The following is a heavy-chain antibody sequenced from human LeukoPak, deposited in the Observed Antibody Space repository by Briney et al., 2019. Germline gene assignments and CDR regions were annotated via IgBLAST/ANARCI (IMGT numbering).Heavy chain of an antibody. V-gene: IGHV4-34*01. CDR1: GGSFSGNY. D-gene: IGHD6-13*01. Sequence: PSETLSLTCAVYGGSFSGNYWTWIRQPPGKGLEWIGQINQSGSTKSNPSLKSRVTMSVDTSKNQFSLKLSSVTAADTAVYYCARDPGSSWSNNWFDPWGQGTLVTVSS. CDR2: INQSGST. CDR3: ARDPGSSWSNNWFDP. J-gene: IGHJ5*02.